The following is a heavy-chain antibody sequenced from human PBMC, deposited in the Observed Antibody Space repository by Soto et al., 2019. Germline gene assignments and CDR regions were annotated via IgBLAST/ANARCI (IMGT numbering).Heavy chain of an antibody. CDR3: ARGRAPGGYFDL. CDR1: GYTFTSYD. CDR2: MNPNSGNT. V-gene: IGHV1-8*01. Sequence: QVQLVQSGAEVKKPGASVKVSCKASGYTFTSYDINWVRQATGQGLEWMGRMNPNSGNTGYAQKCQGRVTMTRHTSTSTAYKELNSLRSEDTAVYYCARGRAPGGYFDLWGRGTLVTVSS. J-gene: IGHJ2*01.